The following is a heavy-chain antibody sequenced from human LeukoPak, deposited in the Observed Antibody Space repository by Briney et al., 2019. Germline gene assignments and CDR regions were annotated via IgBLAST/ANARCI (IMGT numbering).Heavy chain of an antibody. CDR3: AREILAPGKTHDY. J-gene: IGHJ4*02. Sequence: GGSLRLSSAPSGFTLSIYRMHTGRAGPGEGLVWVSRINDDGGATLYADSLKGRFTISRDNAKNTLFLLMSSMRAEDTAVYSCAREILAPGKTHDYWGQGTLVTVSS. CDR1: GFTLSIYR. V-gene: IGHV3-74*01. CDR2: INDDGGAT.